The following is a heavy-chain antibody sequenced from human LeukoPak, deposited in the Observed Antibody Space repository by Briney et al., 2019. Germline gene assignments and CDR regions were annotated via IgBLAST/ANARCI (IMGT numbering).Heavy chain of an antibody. CDR1: GYSFTSYW. D-gene: IGHD3-22*01. CDR2: IYPGDSDT. J-gene: IGHJ4*02. CDR3: AGRDYDSSGYYWFDY. Sequence: GESLKISCKGSGYSFTSYWIGWVRQMPGKGLEWMAIIYPGDSDTRYSPSFQGQVTISADKSISTAYLQGSSLKASDTAMYYCAGRDYDSSGYYWFDYWGQETLVTVSS. V-gene: IGHV5-51*01.